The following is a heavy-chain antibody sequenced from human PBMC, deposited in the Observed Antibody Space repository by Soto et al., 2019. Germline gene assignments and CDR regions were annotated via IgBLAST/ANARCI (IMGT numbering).Heavy chain of an antibody. CDR3: ARGIGYCSSINCYSSRRLRFDS. J-gene: IGHJ4*02. CDR2: VNHSGTT. V-gene: IGHV4-34*01. D-gene: IGHD2-2*01. CDR1: GGSFSGYY. Sequence: QVQLQQWGAGLLKPSETLSLTCAVYGGSFSGYYWTWIRQSPEKGLEWIGEVNHSGTTYYNPSLKTRATISVHTPKNQFSLKMSSGTAADTAVYYCARGIGYCSSINCYSSRRLRFDSWGQGTLVTVSS.